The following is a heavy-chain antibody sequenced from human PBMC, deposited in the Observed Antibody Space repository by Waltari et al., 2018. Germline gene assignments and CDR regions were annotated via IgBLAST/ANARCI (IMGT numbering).Heavy chain of an antibody. V-gene: IGHV1-18*01. CDR1: GYTFTSYG. Sequence: QVQLVQSGAEVKKPGASVKVSCKASGYTFTSYGISWVRQAPGQGLEWMGWISAYNDNTTDAQKVQGRVTMTTDTATSTAYMELRSLRSDVTAVYYCARGAYDSSPGNWFDPWGQGTLVTVSS. D-gene: IGHD3-22*01. CDR2: ISAYNDNT. J-gene: IGHJ5*02. CDR3: ARGAYDSSPGNWFDP.